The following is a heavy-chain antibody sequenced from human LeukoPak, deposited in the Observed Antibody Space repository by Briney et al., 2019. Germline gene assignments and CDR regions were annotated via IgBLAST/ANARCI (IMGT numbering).Heavy chain of an antibody. CDR3: ASLGQARYSSFRFDY. CDR1: GFTFSSYE. V-gene: IGHV3-48*03. Sequence: GGSLRLSCAASGFTFSSYEMNWVRQAPGKGLEWVSYISSSGSTIYYADSVKGRLTISRDNAKNSLYLQMNSLRAEDTAVYYCASLGQARYSSFRFDYWGQGTLVTVSS. D-gene: IGHD6-19*01. CDR2: ISSSGSTI. J-gene: IGHJ4*02.